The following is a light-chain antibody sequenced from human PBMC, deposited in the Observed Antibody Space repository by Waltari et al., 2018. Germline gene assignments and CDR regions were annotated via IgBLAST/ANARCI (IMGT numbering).Light chain of an antibody. CDR2: WAS. V-gene: IGKV4-1*01. CDR1: LSVLYSSNDKNY. J-gene: IGKJ1*01. Sequence: DIVMTQSPDSLAVSLGERATINCKSRLSVLYSSNDKNYLAWYQQKPRQSPRLLIYWASTRESGVPDRFSGSGSGTDFTLTISSLQAEDVAVYYCQQYYSGPRTFGQGTKVEIK. CDR3: QQYYSGPRT.